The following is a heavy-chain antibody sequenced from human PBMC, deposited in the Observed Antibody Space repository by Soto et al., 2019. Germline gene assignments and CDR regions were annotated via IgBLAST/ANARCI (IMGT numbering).Heavy chain of an antibody. D-gene: IGHD2-21*01. CDR2: IRGSGVIT. Sequence: EVQLFQSGRGFVQPGGSLRLSCAASGFTFSGYGMIWVRQAPGKGLGWVSAIRGSGVITYYAESVKGRFTISRDNAKNTLYVQMNSLRAEDTVVYYCAKDDGDWYLHSWCQGSPVTVSS. CDR3: AKDDGDWYLHS. J-gene: IGHJ4*02. CDR1: GFTFSGYG. V-gene: IGHV3-23*01.